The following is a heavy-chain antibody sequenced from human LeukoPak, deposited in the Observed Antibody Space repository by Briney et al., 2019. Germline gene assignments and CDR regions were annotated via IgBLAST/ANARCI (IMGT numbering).Heavy chain of an antibody. CDR1: GFSLSTSGVG. V-gene: IGHV2-5*01. CDR3: AHFSSIWSGYYPTRRFDP. D-gene: IGHD3-3*01. Sequence: SGPTLVKPTQTLTLTCTFSGFSLSTSGVGVGWIRQPPGKALEWLALIYWNDDKRYSPSLKSRLTITKDTSKNQVVLTMTNMDPVDTATYYCAHFSSIWSGYYPTRRFDPWGQGTLVTVSS. J-gene: IGHJ5*02. CDR2: IYWNDDK.